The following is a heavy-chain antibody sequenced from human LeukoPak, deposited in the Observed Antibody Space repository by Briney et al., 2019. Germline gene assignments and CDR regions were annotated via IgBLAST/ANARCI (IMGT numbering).Heavy chain of an antibody. V-gene: IGHV4-59*01. Sequence: SETLSLTCTVSGGSISSYYWSWIRQPLGKGLEWIGYIYYSGSTNYNPSLKSRVTISVDTSKNQFSLKLSSVTAADTAVYYCARGVDSSGWYFDYWGQGTLVTVSS. CDR2: IYYSGST. J-gene: IGHJ4*02. D-gene: IGHD6-19*01. CDR1: GGSISSYY. CDR3: ARGVDSSGWYFDY.